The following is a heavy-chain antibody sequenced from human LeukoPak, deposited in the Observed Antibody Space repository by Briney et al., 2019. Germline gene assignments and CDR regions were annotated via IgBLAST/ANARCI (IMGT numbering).Heavy chain of an antibody. V-gene: IGHV3-30*18. D-gene: IGHD2-2*01. CDR3: AKDDIVVVPAAIREYYFDY. CDR2: ISSDGSNK. J-gene: IGHJ4*02. Sequence: GGSLRLSCAASGFTFSSYGMHWVRQAPGKGLEGVAVISSDGSNKYYADSVKGRFTISRDNSKNTLYLQMNSLRAEDTAVYYCAKDDIVVVPAAIREYYFDYWGQGTLVTVSS. CDR1: GFTFSSYG.